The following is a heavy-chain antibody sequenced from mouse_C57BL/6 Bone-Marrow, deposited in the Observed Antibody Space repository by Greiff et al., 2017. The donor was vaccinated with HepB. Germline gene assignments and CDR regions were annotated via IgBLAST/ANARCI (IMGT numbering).Heavy chain of an antibody. CDR1: GYTFTDYE. CDR3: TREEDYYGSSYLYYFDY. D-gene: IGHD1-1*01. CDR2: IDPETGGT. Sequence: VQLQESGAELVRPGASVTLSCKASGYTFTDYEMHWVKQTPVHGLEWIGAIDPETGGTAYNQKFKGKAILTADKSSSTAYMELRSLTSEDSAVYYCTREEDYYGSSYLYYFDYWGQGTTLTVSS. J-gene: IGHJ2*01. V-gene: IGHV1-15*01.